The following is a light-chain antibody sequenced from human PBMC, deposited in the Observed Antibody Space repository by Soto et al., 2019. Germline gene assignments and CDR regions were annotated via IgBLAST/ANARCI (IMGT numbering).Light chain of an antibody. Sequence: EIVLTQSPGTLSLSPGERATLFCRASQSVATSQLAWYQQKPGQAPRLLIGASSRATGVPDRFIASGSGTDFTLTISRLEPEDFAVYYCQQRSSWPPMYTFGQGTKLDIK. J-gene: IGKJ2*01. CDR2: GAS. V-gene: IGKV3D-20*02. CDR1: QSVATSQ. CDR3: QQRSSWPPMYT.